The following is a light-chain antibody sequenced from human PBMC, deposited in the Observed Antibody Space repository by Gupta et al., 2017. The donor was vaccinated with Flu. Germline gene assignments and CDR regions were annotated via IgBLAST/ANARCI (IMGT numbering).Light chain of an antibody. J-gene: IGKJ5*01. Sequence: EIVVTQSPATLSVSPGERATLSCRASPSVSSSLAWYQQKPGQAPRRLIYDAYTGDTGNTARFTGSGSGTEFTLTISSQQSEDFAVYYCQEYNDWPLITFGQGTRVEIK. CDR2: DAY. CDR1: PSVSSS. V-gene: IGKV3-15*01. CDR3: QEYNDWPLIT.